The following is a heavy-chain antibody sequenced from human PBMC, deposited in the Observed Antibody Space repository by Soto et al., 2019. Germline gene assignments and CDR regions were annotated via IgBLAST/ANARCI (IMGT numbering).Heavy chain of an antibody. V-gene: IGHV3-30*18. D-gene: IGHD1-7*01. CDR1: GFRFSGYG. CDR3: AKDTREDWNFVVYYFDA. J-gene: IGHJ4*02. Sequence: QVQLVQSGGGVVQPGRSLRLSCAASGFRFSGYGMHWLRQAPGKGLEWVAVISYDGSNRYYADSVKGRFTISRDNNKNILYPEMSGLRPEDTAMYFCAKDTREDWNFVVYYFDAWGQGSLVTVSA. CDR2: ISYDGSNR.